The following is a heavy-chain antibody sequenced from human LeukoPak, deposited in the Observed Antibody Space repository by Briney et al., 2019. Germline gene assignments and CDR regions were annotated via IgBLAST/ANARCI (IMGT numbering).Heavy chain of an antibody. J-gene: IGHJ4*02. CDR1: GFTFSDYY. Sequence: PGGSLRLFCAASGFTFSDYYMSWFRQAPGKGLEGVSYISDSGSAISYADSVKGRFTISRDNAKNSLYLQMNSLRVEYTAVYYCARGPRYNWNSNYFPFDYWGQGTLVTVSS. CDR2: ISDSGSAI. CDR3: ARGPRYNWNSNYFPFDY. D-gene: IGHD1-7*01. V-gene: IGHV3-11*04.